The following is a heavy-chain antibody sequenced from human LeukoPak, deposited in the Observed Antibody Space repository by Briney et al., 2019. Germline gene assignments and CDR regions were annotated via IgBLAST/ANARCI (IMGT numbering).Heavy chain of an antibody. J-gene: IGHJ6*03. CDR2: IYYSGNT. CDR1: GGSICSSSYY. Sequence: PSETLSLTCTVSGGSICSSSYYWGWGRQPPGKGLEWIGYIYYSGNTYYNPSLKSRVTISVDTSKNQFSLKLSSVTAADTAVYYCAGTNYNYMDVWGKGTTVTVSS. CDR3: AGTNYNYMDV. V-gene: IGHV4-39*07.